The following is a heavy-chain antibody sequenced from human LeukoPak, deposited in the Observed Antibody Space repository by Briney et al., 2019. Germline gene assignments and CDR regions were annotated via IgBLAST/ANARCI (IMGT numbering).Heavy chain of an antibody. CDR1: GYTFTSYG. CDR2: ISAYNGNT. Sequence: ASVKVSCKASGYTFTSYGISWVRQAPGQGLEWMGWISAYNGNTNYAQKLQGRVTMTTDTSTSTAYMELRSLRSDDTAVYYCARAALVDTAMEHDYWGQGTLVTVSS. D-gene: IGHD5-18*01. V-gene: IGHV1-18*04. CDR3: ARAALVDTAMEHDY. J-gene: IGHJ4*02.